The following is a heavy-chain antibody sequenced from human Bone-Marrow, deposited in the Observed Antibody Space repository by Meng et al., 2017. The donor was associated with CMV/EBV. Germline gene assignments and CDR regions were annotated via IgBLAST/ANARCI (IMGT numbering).Heavy chain of an antibody. CDR2: ISYDGSNI. J-gene: IGHJ4*02. D-gene: IGHD6-6*01. Sequence: GESLKIPCAASGFTFSSYAMHWVRQAPGKGLEWVAVISYDGSNIYYADSVKGRFTISRDNSKNTLYLQMNSLRAEDTAVYYCARGDVLYFDYWGQGTLVTVSS. CDR3: ARGDVLYFDY. CDR1: GFTFSSYA. V-gene: IGHV3-30-3*01.